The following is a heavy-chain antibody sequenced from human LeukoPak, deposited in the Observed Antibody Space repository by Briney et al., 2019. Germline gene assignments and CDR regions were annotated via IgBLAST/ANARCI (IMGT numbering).Heavy chain of an antibody. CDR3: AGGTVTTFDY. Sequence: GGSLRLSCAASGFTFSSCGMHWVRQAPGKGLERVAFIRYDGSTKYYADSVKGRFTISRDNSKNTLCLQMNSLRAEDTAVYYCAGGTVTTFDYWGQGTLVTVSS. V-gene: IGHV3-30*02. D-gene: IGHD4-17*01. CDR2: IRYDGSTK. CDR1: GFTFSSCG. J-gene: IGHJ4*02.